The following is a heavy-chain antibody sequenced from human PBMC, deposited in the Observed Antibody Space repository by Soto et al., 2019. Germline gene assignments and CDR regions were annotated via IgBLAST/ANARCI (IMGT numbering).Heavy chain of an antibody. CDR2: ISWNSGSI. CDR1: GFTFDDYA. D-gene: IGHD3-10*01. J-gene: IGHJ4*02. CDR3: AKWGVRGS. Sequence: EVQLVESGGDLVQPGRSLRLSCAASGFTFDDYAMHWVRQAPGKGLEWVSGISWNSGSIGYADSVKGRFTISRDNAKNSLYLQMNSLRAEDTALYYCAKWGVRGSWGQGTLVTVSS. V-gene: IGHV3-9*01.